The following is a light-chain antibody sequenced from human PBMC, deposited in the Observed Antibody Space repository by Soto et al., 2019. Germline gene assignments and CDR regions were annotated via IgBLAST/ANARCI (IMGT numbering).Light chain of an antibody. V-gene: IGLV1-47*01. CDR1: SSNIGNNY. Sequence: QSVLTHPPSASGTPGQRVTVSLSGSSSNIGNNYVFWYQHLPGTAPKLLIYRNDQRPSVVSARFSGAKAGTSASLAISGLRSEDEADYYCAAWDDSLTGSYVFGNGTKLTVL. J-gene: IGLJ1*01. CDR3: AAWDDSLTGSYV. CDR2: RND.